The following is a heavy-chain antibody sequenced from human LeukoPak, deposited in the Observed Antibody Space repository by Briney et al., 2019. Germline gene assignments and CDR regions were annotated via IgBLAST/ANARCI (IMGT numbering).Heavy chain of an antibody. D-gene: IGHD2-15*01. J-gene: IGHJ4*02. CDR2: IYSGGST. V-gene: IGHV3-53*01. Sequence: GGSLRLSCAASGFTVSSNYMSWVRQAPGKGLEGVSVIYSGGSTYYADSVKGRFTISRDNAEKSLYLQMNSLRAEDTAVYYCARDRGGSYSAIAYWGQGTLVTVSS. CDR1: GFTVSSNY. CDR3: ARDRGGSYSAIAY.